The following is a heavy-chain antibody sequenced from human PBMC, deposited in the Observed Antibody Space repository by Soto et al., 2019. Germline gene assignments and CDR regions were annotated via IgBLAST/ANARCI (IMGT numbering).Heavy chain of an antibody. D-gene: IGHD3-3*01. J-gene: IGHJ4*02. CDR3: ATGNVDSMLES. V-gene: IGHV4-4*02. CDR2: IYHGGGT. Sequence: SETLSLTCSVSGGSISSRDWWTWVRQAPGKGLEWIGKIYHGGGTNFSPSLRGRVNVSIDKSRKFFSLTLNSVTAADTAIYFCATGNVDSMLESWGRGTLVTVSS. CDR1: GGSISSRDW.